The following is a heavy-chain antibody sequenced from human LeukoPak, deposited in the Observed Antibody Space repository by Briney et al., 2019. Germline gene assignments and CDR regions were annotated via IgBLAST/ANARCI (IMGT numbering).Heavy chain of an antibody. J-gene: IGHJ4*01. CDR1: GGTFSSYA. D-gene: IGHD2-15*01. CDR3: ARGLYCSGGNCYGPFDY. V-gene: IGHV1-2*02. Sequence: ASVKVSCKASGGTFSSYAISWVRQAPGQGLEWMGWINPNSGGTDSAQKFQGRVTMTRDTSISTVYVELSTLRSDDTAVYYCARGLYCSGGNCYGPFDYWGHGTLVTVSS. CDR2: INPNSGGT.